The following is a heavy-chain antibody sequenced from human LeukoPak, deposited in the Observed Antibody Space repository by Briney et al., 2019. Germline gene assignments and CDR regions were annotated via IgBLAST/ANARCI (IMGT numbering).Heavy chain of an antibody. CDR2: IYYSGST. J-gene: IGHJ4*02. Sequence: SETLSLTCDVSGVSTINYYWSWIRQPPGKGLEWIGFIYYSGSTNYNPSLKSRVTMSVDTSKNQFSLKLTSVTAADTAVYYCARVPPVDTATTYFDYWGQGTLVTVSS. D-gene: IGHD5-24*01. V-gene: IGHV4-59*08. CDR1: GVSTINYY. CDR3: ARVPPVDTATTYFDY.